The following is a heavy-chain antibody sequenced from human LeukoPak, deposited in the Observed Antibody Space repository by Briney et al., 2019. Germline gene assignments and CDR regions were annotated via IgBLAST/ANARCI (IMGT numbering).Heavy chain of an antibody. Sequence: GGSLRLSCAASGFTFTTYWMSWVRQAPGKGLEWVANIKQDGREKYYLDSVKGRFTISRDNAKNSLYLRMNSLRVEDTAVYYCARDSDDSYDKIDFWGQGTLVTVSS. CDR1: GFTFTTYW. CDR3: ARDSDDSYDKIDF. V-gene: IGHV3-7*01. D-gene: IGHD1-1*01. J-gene: IGHJ4*02. CDR2: IKQDGREK.